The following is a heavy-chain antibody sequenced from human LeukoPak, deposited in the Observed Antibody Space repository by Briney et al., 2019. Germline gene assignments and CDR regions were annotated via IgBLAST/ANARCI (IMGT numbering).Heavy chain of an antibody. J-gene: IGHJ6*02. CDR2: ISGSGGST. CDR1: GFTFSSYA. CDR3: ARGHYCSSTSCSPQGPSYGMDV. V-gene: IGHV3-23*01. D-gene: IGHD2-2*01. Sequence: GGSLRLSCAASGFTFSSYAMSWVRQAPGKGLEWVSAISGSGGSTYYADSVKGRFTISRHNSKNTLYLQMNSLRAEDTAVYYCARGHYCSSTSCSPQGPSYGMDVWGQGTTVTVSS.